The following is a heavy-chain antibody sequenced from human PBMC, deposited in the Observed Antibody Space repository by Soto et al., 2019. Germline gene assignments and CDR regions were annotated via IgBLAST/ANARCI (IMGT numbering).Heavy chain of an antibody. CDR1: GFAFTSYG. Sequence: QVQLVESGGGVVQPGTSLSLSCAASGFAFTSYGMHWVRQAPGKGLEWVAVVSYDGNTKYYADSVKGRFTISRDNSKNTLHLQMNSLSAEDTAMYWCAKIMVLGQHYLDYWGQGTLVTVSS. V-gene: IGHV3-30*18. CDR2: VSYDGNTK. D-gene: IGHD3-10*01. J-gene: IGHJ4*02. CDR3: AKIMVLGQHYLDY.